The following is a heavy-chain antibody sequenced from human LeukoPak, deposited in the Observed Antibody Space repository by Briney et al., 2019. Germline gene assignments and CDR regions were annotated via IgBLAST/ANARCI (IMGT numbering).Heavy chain of an antibody. D-gene: IGHD5-18*01. V-gene: IGHV4-59*08. CDR2: IHYSGST. CDR3: ARRSYGTDYFDY. CDR1: GGSISSYY. J-gene: IGHJ4*02. Sequence: SETLSLTCSVSGGSISSYYWSWIRQPPGKGLECIGYIHYSGSTNYNPSLKSRVTISVDTSKNQFSLKLSCVTAADTAVYYCARRSYGTDYFDYWGQGTLVTVSS.